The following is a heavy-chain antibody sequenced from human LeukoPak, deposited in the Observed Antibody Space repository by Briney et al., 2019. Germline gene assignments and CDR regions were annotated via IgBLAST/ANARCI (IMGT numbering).Heavy chain of an antibody. J-gene: IGHJ4*02. Sequence: GGSLRLSCAASGFTFSSYAMHWVRQAPGKGLEWVAVISYDGSNKYYADSVKGRFTISRDNSKNTLYLQMNSLRAEDTAVYYCARDLRWSSWFDYWGQGTLVTVSS. V-gene: IGHV3-30-3*01. CDR1: GFTFSSYA. CDR3: ARDLRWSSWFDY. D-gene: IGHD6-13*01. CDR2: ISYDGSNK.